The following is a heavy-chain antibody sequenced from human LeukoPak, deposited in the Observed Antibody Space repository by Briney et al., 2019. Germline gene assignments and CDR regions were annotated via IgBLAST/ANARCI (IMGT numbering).Heavy chain of an antibody. J-gene: IGHJ4*02. CDR1: GFIFSTHA. D-gene: IGHD2-15*01. Sequence: QSGGSLRLSCVASGFIFSTHAMSWVRLAPGRGLEWVSTISDSGGGTYYTESVKGRFTISRDNSMSTLSLQMKSLRVEDTALYYCARGYCSGGSCTWGLFDSWGQGTLVTVSS. CDR2: ISDSGGGT. CDR3: ARGYCSGGSCTWGLFDS. V-gene: IGHV3-23*01.